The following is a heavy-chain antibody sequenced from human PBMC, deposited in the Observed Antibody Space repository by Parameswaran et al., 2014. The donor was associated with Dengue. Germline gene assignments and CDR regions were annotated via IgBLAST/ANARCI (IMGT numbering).Heavy chain of an antibody. Sequence: ESLKISCAASGFTFSSYAMSWVRQAPGKGWSGSQLLVVVVINILRRLREGRFTFSRDNSKNTLYLQMNSLAAEDTAVYYCARDLGIELWPPKNWFDPWGQGTLVTVSS. V-gene: IGHV3-23*01. D-gene: IGHD5-18*01. CDR2: LVVVVIN. CDR1: GFTFSSYA. J-gene: IGHJ5*02. CDR3: ARDLGIELWPPKNWFDP.